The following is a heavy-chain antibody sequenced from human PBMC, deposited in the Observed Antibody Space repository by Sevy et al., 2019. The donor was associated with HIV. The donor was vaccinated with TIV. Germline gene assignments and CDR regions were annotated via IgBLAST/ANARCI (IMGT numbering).Heavy chain of an antibody. V-gene: IGHV1-18*04. CDR1: GYTFTSYG. D-gene: IGHD2-15*01. Sequence: ASVKVSCKASGYTFTSYGISWVRQAPGQGLEWMGWISAYNGNTNYAQKLQGRVTMTTDTSTSTAYMELRSLRSDDTAVYYWARGPGYCSGGSCHRLDYWGQGTLVTVSS. J-gene: IGHJ4*02. CDR2: ISAYNGNT. CDR3: ARGPGYCSGGSCHRLDY.